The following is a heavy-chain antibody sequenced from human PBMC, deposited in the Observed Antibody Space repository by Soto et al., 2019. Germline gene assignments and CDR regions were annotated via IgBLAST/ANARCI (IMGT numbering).Heavy chain of an antibody. CDR3: AKDRGGFTSGWEFFDF. D-gene: IGHD6-19*01. CDR2: ISGNGATT. Sequence: PGGSLRLSCEVSGVAFSFYSMSWVRQAPGKGLEWVVSISGNGATTYYAASGKGRFTFSRDNSKNTVHLQMNSLRGEDTAVYYCAKDRGGFTSGWEFFDFWGQGTLVTVSS. J-gene: IGHJ4*02. V-gene: IGHV3-23*01. CDR1: GVAFSFYS.